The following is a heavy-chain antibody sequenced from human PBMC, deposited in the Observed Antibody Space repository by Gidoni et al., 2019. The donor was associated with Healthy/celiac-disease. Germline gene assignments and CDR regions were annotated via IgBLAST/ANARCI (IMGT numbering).Heavy chain of an antibody. Sequence: EVQLVESGGGLVLPGASPRLACAASGSTLSSYEMNWVRHAPGKGLEWVSYISSSGSTIYYADSVKGLFTISRDNAKNSLYLQMNSLRAEDTAVYYCARAYDSSWSYYYYGMDVWGQGTTVTVSS. CDR2: ISSSGSTI. CDR1: GSTLSSYE. CDR3: ARAYDSSWSYYYYGMDV. D-gene: IGHD6-13*01. V-gene: IGHV3-48*03. J-gene: IGHJ6*02.